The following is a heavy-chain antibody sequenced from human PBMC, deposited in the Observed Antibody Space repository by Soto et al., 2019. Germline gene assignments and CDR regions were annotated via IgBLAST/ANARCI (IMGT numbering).Heavy chain of an antibody. V-gene: IGHV3-72*01. D-gene: IGHD3-16*01. CDR3: VASGGDPRDFDY. J-gene: IGHJ4*02. Sequence: EVQLVESGGGLVQPGGSLILSCAASGFSFSDHYMDWVRQAPGKGLEWVGRTRNKANSYTTEYAASVKGRFTISRDESKNSLYLQVNRLKSEDTAVYYCVASGGDPRDFDYWGLGALVTVSS. CDR2: TRNKANSYTT. CDR1: GFSFSDHY.